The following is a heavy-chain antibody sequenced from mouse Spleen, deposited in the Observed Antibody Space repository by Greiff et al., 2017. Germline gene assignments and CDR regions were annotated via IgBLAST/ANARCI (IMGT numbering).Heavy chain of an antibody. V-gene: IGHV1-52*01. D-gene: IGHD1-2*01. J-gene: IGHJ3*01. CDR1: GYTFTSYW. CDR3: ARGGDGPFAY. Sequence: QVHVKQPGAELVRPGSSVKLSCKASGYTFTSYWMHWVKQRPIQGLEWIGNIDPSDSETHYNQKFKDKATLTVDKSSSTAYMQLSSLTSEDSAVYYCARGGDGPFAYWGQGTLVTVSA. CDR2: IDPSDSET.